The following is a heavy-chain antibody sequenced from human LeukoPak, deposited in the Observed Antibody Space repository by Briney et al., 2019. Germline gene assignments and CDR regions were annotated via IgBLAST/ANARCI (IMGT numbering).Heavy chain of an antibody. CDR3: AREYCSSTSCYNWFDP. J-gene: IGHJ5*02. D-gene: IGHD2-2*01. CDR1: GFTFDDYG. CDR2: INWNGGST. V-gene: IGHV3-20*04. Sequence: GSLRLSCAASGFTFDDYGMSWVRQAPGKGLEWVSGINWNGGSTGYADSVKGRFTISRDNAKNSLYLQMNSLRAEDTPLYYCAREYCSSTSCYNWFDPWGQGTLVTVSS.